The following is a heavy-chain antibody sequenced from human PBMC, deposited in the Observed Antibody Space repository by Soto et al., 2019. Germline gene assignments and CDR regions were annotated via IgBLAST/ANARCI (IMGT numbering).Heavy chain of an antibody. V-gene: IGHV1-18*01. CDR2: ISAYNGNT. CDR3: ARVGYYDFWSGSGDY. CDR1: GYTFTSYG. Sequence: ASVKVSCKASGYTFTSYGISWVRQAPGQGLEWMGWISAYNGNTNYAQKLQGRVTMTTDTSTSTAYMELRSLRSDDTAVYYCARVGYYDFWSGSGDYWGQGTLVTVSS. D-gene: IGHD3-3*01. J-gene: IGHJ4*02.